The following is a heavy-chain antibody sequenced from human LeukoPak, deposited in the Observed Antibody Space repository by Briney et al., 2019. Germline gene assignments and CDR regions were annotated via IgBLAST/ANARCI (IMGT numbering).Heavy chain of an antibody. CDR1: GFTFDDYA. CDR3: AKDWGSSGSFDY. V-gene: IGHV3-9*03. CDR2: ISWNSGSI. Sequence: GRSLRLSCAASGFTFDDYAMHWVRQAPGKGLEWVSGISWNSGSIGYADSVKGRFTISRDNAENSLYLQMNSLRAEDMALYYCAKDWGSSGSFDYWGQGTLVTVSS. D-gene: IGHD6-19*01. J-gene: IGHJ4*02.